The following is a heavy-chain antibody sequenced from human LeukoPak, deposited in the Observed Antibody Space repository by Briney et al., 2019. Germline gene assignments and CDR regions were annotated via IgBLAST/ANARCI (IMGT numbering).Heavy chain of an antibody. J-gene: IGHJ4*02. CDR2: ISGSGGST. V-gene: IGHV3-23*01. CDR3: ARDSYGDYEYYFDY. D-gene: IGHD4-17*01. CDR1: GFTFSSYG. Sequence: GSLRLSCAASGFTFSSYGMSWVRQAPGKGLEWVSAISGSGGSTYYADSVKGRFTISRDNSKNTLYLQMNSLRAEDTAVYYCARDSYGDYEYYFDYWGQGTLVTVSS.